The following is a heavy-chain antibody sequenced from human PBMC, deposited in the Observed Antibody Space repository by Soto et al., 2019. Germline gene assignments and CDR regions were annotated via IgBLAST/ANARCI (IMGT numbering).Heavy chain of an antibody. CDR1: GGSISSYY. J-gene: IGHJ4*02. Sequence: PSGTLSLTCTVSGGSISSYYWSWIRQPPGKGLEWIGYIYYSGSTNYSPSLKSRVTISVDTPKNQFSLKLSSVTAADTAVYYCARRSGYSYGYNYFDYWGQGTLVTVSS. D-gene: IGHD5-18*01. V-gene: IGHV4-59*01. CDR3: ARRSGYSYGYNYFDY. CDR2: IYYSGST.